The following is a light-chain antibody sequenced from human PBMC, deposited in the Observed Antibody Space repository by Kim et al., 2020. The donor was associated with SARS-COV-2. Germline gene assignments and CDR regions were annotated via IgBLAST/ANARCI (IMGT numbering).Light chain of an antibody. CDR2: DVT. V-gene: IGLV2-14*03. CDR3: GSYTSSNTYV. CDR1: SSAVGGYNY. J-gene: IGLJ1*01. Sequence: GQSITIACTGTSSAVGGYNYVSWYQQHPGKAPKLMIYDVTNRPSGISNRFSGSKSGNTASLTISGLQAEDEADYYCGSYTSSNTYVYGTGTKVTVL.